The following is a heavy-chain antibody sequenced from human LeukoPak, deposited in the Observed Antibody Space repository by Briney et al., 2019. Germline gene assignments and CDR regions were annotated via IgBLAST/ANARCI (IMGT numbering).Heavy chain of an antibody. V-gene: IGHV1-3*01. CDR2: INAGNGDT. Sequence: GASVKVSCKSSGYSFTRYSILWVRQAPGQRLEWMGWINAGNGDTKYSQNFQGRVTITRDASASIVYMEVSSLRSEDTTVYYCARAPRSGWYWDYWGQGTLVTVSS. D-gene: IGHD6-19*01. J-gene: IGHJ4*02. CDR3: ARAPRSGWYWDY. CDR1: GYSFTRYS.